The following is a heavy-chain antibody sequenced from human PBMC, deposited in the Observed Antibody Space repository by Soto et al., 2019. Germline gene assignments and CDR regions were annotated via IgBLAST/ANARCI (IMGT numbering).Heavy chain of an antibody. CDR1: GYTXTSYY. CDR3: AREYYDSSGYYYYYYGMDV. V-gene: IGHV1-2*04. D-gene: IGHD3-22*01. Sequence: GAXVKVSCQASGYTXTSYYMHWLRQAPGQGREWMGWINPNSGGTNYAQKFQGWVTMTTDTSISTAYMELSRLRSDDTAVYYCAREYYDSSGYYYYYYGMDVWGQGTTGTVSS. CDR2: INPNSGGT. J-gene: IGHJ6*02.